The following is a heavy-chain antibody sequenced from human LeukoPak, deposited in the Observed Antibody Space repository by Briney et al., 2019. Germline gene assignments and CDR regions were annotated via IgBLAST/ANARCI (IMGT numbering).Heavy chain of an antibody. CDR1: GFTFSSYA. CDR3: AKDSRRQLLRNNWFDP. V-gene: IGHV3-23*01. J-gene: IGHJ5*02. D-gene: IGHD2-2*01. CDR2: ISGSGGST. Sequence: PGGSPRLSCAASGFTFSSYAMSWVRQAPGKGLEWVSAISGSGGSTYYADSVKGRFTISRDNSKNTLYLQMNSLRAEDTAVYYCAKDSRRQLLRNNWFDPWGQGTLVTVSS.